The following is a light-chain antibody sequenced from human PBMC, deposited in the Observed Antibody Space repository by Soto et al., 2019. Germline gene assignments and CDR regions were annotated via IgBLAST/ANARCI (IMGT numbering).Light chain of an antibody. CDR3: AAWDDSLSGVV. J-gene: IGLJ2*01. V-gene: IGLV1-47*02. CDR2: SND. CDR1: RSNIGSNL. Sequence: QSAVTQPPSVSGTPGQRVTIFCSGRRSNIGSNLVYWYQQLPGTAPKLLIFSNDQRPSGVPDRFSGSRSGTSASLAISGLRSEDEGDYYCAAWDDSLSGVVFGGGNKLTVL.